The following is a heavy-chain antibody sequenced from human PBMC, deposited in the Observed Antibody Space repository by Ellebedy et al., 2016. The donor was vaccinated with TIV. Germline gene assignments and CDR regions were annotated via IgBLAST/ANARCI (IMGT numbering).Heavy chain of an antibody. D-gene: IGHD4-17*01. J-gene: IGHJ5*02. CDR3: ARRASYGDYAVQVNPWFDP. Sequence: GGSLRLSCAASGFNFRSYWMTWVRQAPGKGLEWVAKIRQEGDEIYYVESVKGRFTISRDNAKNSLFPQMNSLRVEDTAVYYCARRASYGDYAVQVNPWFDPWGQGTRVTVSS. CDR2: IRQEGDEI. CDR1: GFNFRSYW. V-gene: IGHV3-7*01.